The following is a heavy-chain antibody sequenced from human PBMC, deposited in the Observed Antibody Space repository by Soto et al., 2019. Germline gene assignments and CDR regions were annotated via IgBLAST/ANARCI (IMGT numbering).Heavy chain of an antibody. D-gene: IGHD6-6*01. Sequence: GESQKISCKASGYTFTNSWIGWVRQMPGKGLEWMGMIYPGDSDTRYSPSFQGQVTISADNSITTAYLQWSSLKASDTAMYYCAACSDSSGRRLGCWGQGTQVTVS. CDR2: IYPGDSDT. V-gene: IGHV5-51*01. CDR1: GYTFTNSW. J-gene: IGHJ4*02. CDR3: AACSDSSGRRLGC.